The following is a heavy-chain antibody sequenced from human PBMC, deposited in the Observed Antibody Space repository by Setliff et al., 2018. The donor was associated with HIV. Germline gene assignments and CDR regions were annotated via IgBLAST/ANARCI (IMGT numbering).Heavy chain of an antibody. V-gene: IGHV4-31*02. CDR3: ASATVGGASPFDS. CDR2: VYYTGES. Sequence: SETLSLTWSVYGGSISRGGRYWGWIRQHPGRGLEWLGYVYYTGESFYKPSLGGRVTILQDKSKNQFSLELRSVTAADTAVYYCASATVGGASPFDSWGPGTLVTVSS. CDR1: GGSISRGGRY. D-gene: IGHD4-4*01. J-gene: IGHJ4*02.